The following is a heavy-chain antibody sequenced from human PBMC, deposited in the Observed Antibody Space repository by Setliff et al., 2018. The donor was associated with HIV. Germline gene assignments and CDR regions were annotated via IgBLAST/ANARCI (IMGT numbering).Heavy chain of an antibody. CDR2: IHTTGST. J-gene: IGHJ5*02. CDR1: GDSISSGSYY. D-gene: IGHD3-16*01. CDR3: AKRTFGSGRLDP. V-gene: IGHV4-61*09. Sequence: SETLSLTCSVSGDSISSGSYYWSWIRLPAGKGLEWIGQIHTTGSTNYNPSLKSRVTISMDTSKNQFSLNLNSVTATDTAVYYCAKRTFGSGRLDPWGQGALVTVPQ.